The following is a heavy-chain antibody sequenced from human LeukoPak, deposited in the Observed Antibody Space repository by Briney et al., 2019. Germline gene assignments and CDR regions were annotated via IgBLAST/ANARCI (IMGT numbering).Heavy chain of an antibody. CDR3: AKHPRGIAVAPVDY. CDR1: RFTFSSYA. V-gene: IGHV3-23*01. Sequence: GGSLRLSCAASRFTFSSYAMSWVRQAPGKGLEWVSSISGSGDTTHYADSVKGRFTISRDNSEGTLFLQMNSLRAEDTAVYYCAKHPRGIAVAPVDYWGQGTLVTVSS. J-gene: IGHJ4*02. CDR2: ISGSGDTT. D-gene: IGHD6-19*01.